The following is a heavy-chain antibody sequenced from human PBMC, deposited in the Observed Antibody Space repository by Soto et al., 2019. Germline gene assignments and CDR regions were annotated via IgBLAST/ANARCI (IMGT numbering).Heavy chain of an antibody. V-gene: IGHV3-30-3*01. CDR3: AREGEYCSGGSCTYFNY. CDR1: GFTFSSYS. Sequence: QVQLVESGGGMVQPGTSLGLSCLGSGFTFSSYSMYWVRQAPGKGLEWVAYISHHGSNQYYADSVKGRFTTSRDNSQNTLYLQMNSLTTEDTAVYYCAREGEYCSGGSCTYFNYWGQGTLVTVSS. D-gene: IGHD2-15*01. CDR2: ISHHGSNQ. J-gene: IGHJ4*02.